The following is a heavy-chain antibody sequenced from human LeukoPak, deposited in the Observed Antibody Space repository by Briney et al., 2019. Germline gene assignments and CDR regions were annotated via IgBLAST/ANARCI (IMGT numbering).Heavy chain of an antibody. J-gene: IGHJ4*02. CDR1: GFTFSSYG. V-gene: IGHV3-30*02. CDR2: IRYDGSNK. D-gene: IGHD3-22*01. Sequence: PGGSLRLSCAASGFTFSSYGMQWVRQAPGKGLEWVAFIRYDGSNKYYADSVKGRFTISRDNSKNTLYLQMNSLRAEDTAVYYCASIYYDSSGYYFFAFDYWGQGTLVTVSS. CDR3: ASIYYDSSGYYFFAFDY.